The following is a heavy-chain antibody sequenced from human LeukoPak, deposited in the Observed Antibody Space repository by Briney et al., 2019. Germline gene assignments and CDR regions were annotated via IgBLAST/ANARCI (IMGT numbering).Heavy chain of an antibody. CDR1: GFTFSTYA. CDR3: ARGRSGSYDVFDI. V-gene: IGHV3-30-3*01. CDR2: ISYDGSNK. D-gene: IGHD1-26*01. J-gene: IGHJ3*02. Sequence: QPGRSLRLSCAASGFTFSTYAMDWVRQAPGKGLEWVAVISYDGSNKLYADSVKGRFTISRDTSKKTLYLQMNSLRSEDTAVYYCARGRSGSYDVFDIWGQGSMVTVSS.